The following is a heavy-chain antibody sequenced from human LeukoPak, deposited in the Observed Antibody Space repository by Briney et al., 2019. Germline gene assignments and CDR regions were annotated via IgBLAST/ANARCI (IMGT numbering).Heavy chain of an antibody. D-gene: IGHD3-16*02. CDR2: IYYSGST. V-gene: IGHV4-39*01. CDR3: ASHCVWGSYRYY. Sequence: SETLSPTCTVSGGSISSSSYYWGWIRQPPGKGLEWIGSIYYSGSTYYNPSLKSRVTISVDTSKNQFSLKLSSVTAADTAVYYCASHCVWGSYRYYWGQGTLVTVSS. CDR1: GGSISSSSYY. J-gene: IGHJ4*02.